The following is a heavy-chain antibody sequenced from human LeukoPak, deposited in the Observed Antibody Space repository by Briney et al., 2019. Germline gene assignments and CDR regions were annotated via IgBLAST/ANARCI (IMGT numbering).Heavy chain of an antibody. J-gene: IGHJ4*02. CDR1: GYIFTGYY. CDR3: TRDHSSIVGADYFDY. V-gene: IGHV1-2*02. Sequence: GASVKVSCKASGYIFTGYYMHWVRQAPGQGLEWMGWINPDNGDTSYAQMFQGRITMTRDTSITTAYMDLSSLTSDDTAVYYCTRDHSSIVGADYFDYWGQGTLVTVSS. D-gene: IGHD1-26*01. CDR2: INPDNGDT.